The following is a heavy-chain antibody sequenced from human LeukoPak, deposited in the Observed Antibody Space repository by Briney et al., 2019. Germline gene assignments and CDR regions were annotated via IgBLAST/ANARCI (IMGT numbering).Heavy chain of an antibody. CDR3: ARGSGSFWFDP. CDR1: GGSISSYY. D-gene: IGHD3-10*01. CDR2: IYYSGST. Sequence: SETLSLTCTVSGGSISSYYWSWIRQPPGKGLEWIGYIYYSGSTNYNPSLKSRVTISVDTSKNQFSLKLSSVAAADTAVYYCARGSGSFWFDPWGQGTLVTVSS. J-gene: IGHJ5*02. V-gene: IGHV4-59*01.